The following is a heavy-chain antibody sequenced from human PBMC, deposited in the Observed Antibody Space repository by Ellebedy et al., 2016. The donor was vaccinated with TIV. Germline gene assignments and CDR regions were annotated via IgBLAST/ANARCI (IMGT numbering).Heavy chain of an antibody. CDR1: GYTFTGNE. Sequence: ASVKVSXXASGYTFTGNEINWVRQAGGQGLEWMGWMSLDSGDIGFAEKFRGRLIMTGDTSISTAYMKLTSLTSEDSAVYYCTSGWDYWGQGTLVTVSS. CDR3: TSGWDY. V-gene: IGHV1-8*01. J-gene: IGHJ4*02. CDR2: MSLDSGDI.